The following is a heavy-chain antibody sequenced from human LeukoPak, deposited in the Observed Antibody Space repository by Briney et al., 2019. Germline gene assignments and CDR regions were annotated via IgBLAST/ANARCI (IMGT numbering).Heavy chain of an antibody. CDR2: ISAYNGNT. J-gene: IGHJ4*02. CDR1: GYTFTSYG. V-gene: IGHV1-18*01. Sequence: ASVKVSCKASGYTFTSYGISWVRQAPGQGLEWMGWISAYNGNTNYAQKLQGRVTMTTDTSTGTAYMELRSLRSDDTAVYYCARQPGRYCSGGSCYGEIDYWGQGTLVTVSS. CDR3: ARQPGRYCSGGSCYGEIDY. D-gene: IGHD2-15*01.